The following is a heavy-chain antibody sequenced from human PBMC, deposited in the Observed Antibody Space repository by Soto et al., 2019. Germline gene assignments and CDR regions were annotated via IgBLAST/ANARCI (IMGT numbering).Heavy chain of an antibody. CDR3: ATPGYCSSTSCYGWFDY. Sequence: ASVKVSCKASGGTFSSYTISWVRQAPGQGLEWMGRIIPILGIANYAQKFQGRVTITADKSTSTAYMELSSLRSEDTAVYYCATPGYCSSTSCYGWFDYWGQGTLVTVSS. CDR2: IIPILGIA. CDR1: GGTFSSYT. V-gene: IGHV1-69*02. J-gene: IGHJ4*02. D-gene: IGHD2-2*01.